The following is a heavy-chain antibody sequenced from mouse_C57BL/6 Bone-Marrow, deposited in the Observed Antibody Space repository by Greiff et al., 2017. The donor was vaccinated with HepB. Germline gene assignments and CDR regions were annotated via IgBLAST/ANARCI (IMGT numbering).Heavy chain of an antibody. CDR1: GFTFSDYG. Sequence: EVKLQESGGGLVKPGGSLKLSCAASGFTFSDYGMHWVRQAPEKGLEWVAYISSGSSTIYYADTVKGRFTISRDNAKNTLFLQMTSLRSEDTAMYYCASYGPYAMDYWGQGTSVTVSS. D-gene: IGHD1-1*02. CDR3: ASYGPYAMDY. CDR2: ISSGSSTI. V-gene: IGHV5-17*01. J-gene: IGHJ4*01.